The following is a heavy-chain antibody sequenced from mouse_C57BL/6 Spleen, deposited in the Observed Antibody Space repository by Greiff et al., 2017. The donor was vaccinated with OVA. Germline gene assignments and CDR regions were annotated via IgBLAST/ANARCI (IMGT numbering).Heavy chain of an antibody. CDR3: ARFGDYDVYYFDY. Sequence: VQGVESGAELARPGASVKLSCKASGYTFTSYGISWVKQRTGQGLEWIGEIYPRSGNTYYNEKFKGKATLTADKSSSTAYMELRSLTSEDSAVYFCARFGDYDVYYFDYWGQGTTLTVSS. CDR2: IYPRSGNT. D-gene: IGHD2-4*01. V-gene: IGHV1-81*01. J-gene: IGHJ2*01. CDR1: GYTFTSYG.